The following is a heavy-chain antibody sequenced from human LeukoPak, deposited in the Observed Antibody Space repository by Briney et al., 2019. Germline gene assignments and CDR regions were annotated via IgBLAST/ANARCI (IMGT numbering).Heavy chain of an antibody. CDR3: ARDRSRVFGMHWFDP. CDR2: IIPIFGTA. Sequence: GASVKVSCKASGGTFSSYAISWVRQAPGQGLEWMGGIIPIFGTANYAQKFQGRVTMTRDMSTSTVYMELSSLRSEDTAVYYCARDRSRVFGMHWFDPWGQGTLVTVSS. J-gene: IGHJ5*02. V-gene: IGHV1-69*05. D-gene: IGHD3-10*02. CDR1: GGTFSSYA.